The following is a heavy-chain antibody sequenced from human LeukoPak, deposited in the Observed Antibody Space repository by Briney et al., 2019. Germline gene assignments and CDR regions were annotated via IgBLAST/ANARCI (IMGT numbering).Heavy chain of an antibody. D-gene: IGHD4/OR15-4a*01. Sequence: GGSLRLSCAVSGLTFSDYWMHWVRQAPGKGLVWVSRISNDGTSTSYADSVKGRFTISRDNAKNSLYLQMNSLRAEDTAVYYCARGLDDYQDYWGQGTLVTVSS. CDR1: GLTFSDYW. CDR2: ISNDGTST. V-gene: IGHV3-74*01. CDR3: ARGLDDYQDY. J-gene: IGHJ4*02.